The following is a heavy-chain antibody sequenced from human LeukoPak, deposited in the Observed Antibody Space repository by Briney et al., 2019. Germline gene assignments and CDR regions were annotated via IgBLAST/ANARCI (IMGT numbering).Heavy chain of an antibody. D-gene: IGHD1-26*01. Sequence: GGSLRLSCAASGFTFSSYGTHWVRQAPGKGLEWVAVISYDGSNKYYADSVKGRFTISRDNSKNTLYLQMNSLRAEDTAVYYCAKGVYSGSYYFDYWGQGTLVTVSS. CDR2: ISYDGSNK. J-gene: IGHJ4*02. CDR1: GFTFSSYG. V-gene: IGHV3-30*18. CDR3: AKGVYSGSYYFDY.